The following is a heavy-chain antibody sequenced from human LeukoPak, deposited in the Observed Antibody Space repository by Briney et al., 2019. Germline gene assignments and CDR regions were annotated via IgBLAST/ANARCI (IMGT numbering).Heavy chain of an antibody. V-gene: IGHV3-23*01. CDR3: ARRGDNWGFFDY. CDR1: GFTFSSYG. J-gene: IGHJ4*02. D-gene: IGHD7-27*01. CDR2: IGPSGAKT. Sequence: PGGTLRLSCAASGFTFSSYGMNWVRQAPGKGLEWVSGIGPSGAKTYYADSVKGRFTISRDNSRNTLHLQMNSLRAEDTAVYYCARRGDNWGFFDYWGQGTLVTVSS.